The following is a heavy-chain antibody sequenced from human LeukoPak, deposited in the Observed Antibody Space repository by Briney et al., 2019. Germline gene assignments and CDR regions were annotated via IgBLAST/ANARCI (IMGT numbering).Heavy chain of an antibody. Sequence: SETLSFTCAFYGGFFSGYYWSWIRQPPGKGLEWIGEINHSGSTNYNPSLKSRVTISVDTSKNQFSLKLSSVTAADTAVYYCARGSGITMVRGVIRQNDYWGQGTLVTVSS. V-gene: IGHV4-34*01. CDR3: ARGSGITMVRGVIRQNDY. J-gene: IGHJ4*02. CDR2: INHSGST. D-gene: IGHD3-10*01. CDR1: GGFFSGYY.